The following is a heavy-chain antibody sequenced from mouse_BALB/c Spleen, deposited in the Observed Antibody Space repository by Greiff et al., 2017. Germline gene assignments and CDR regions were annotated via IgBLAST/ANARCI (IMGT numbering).Heavy chain of an antibody. CDR2: ILPGSGST. D-gene: IGHD1-1*01. Sequence: VQLQQSGAELMKPGASVKISCKATGYTFSSYWIEWVKQRPGHGLEWIGEILPGSGSTNYNEKFKGKATFTADTSSNTAYMQLSSLTSEDSAVYYCARWGVITTVVATRYFDVWGAGTTVTVAS. J-gene: IGHJ1*01. CDR3: ARWGVITTVVATRYFDV. V-gene: IGHV1-9*01. CDR1: GYTFSSYW.